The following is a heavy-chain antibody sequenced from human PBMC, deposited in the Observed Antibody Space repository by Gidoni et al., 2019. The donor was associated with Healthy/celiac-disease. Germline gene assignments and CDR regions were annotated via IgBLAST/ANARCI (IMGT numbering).Heavy chain of an antibody. CDR2: MNPNSGNT. CDR3: ARGLEVAGARGY. D-gene: IGHD6-19*01. V-gene: IGHV1-8*01. J-gene: IGHJ4*02. CDR1: GYTFTSYD. Sequence: QVQLVQSGAEVKKPGASVKVSCNASGYTFTSYDINWVRQATGQGLEWMGWMNPNSGNTGYAQKCQGRVTMTRNTSISTAYMELSSLRSEDTAVYYCARGLEVAGARGYWGQGTLVTVSS.